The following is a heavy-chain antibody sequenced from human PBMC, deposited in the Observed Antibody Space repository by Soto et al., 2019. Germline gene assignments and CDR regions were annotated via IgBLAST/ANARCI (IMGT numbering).Heavy chain of an antibody. CDR3: ARTGYYYDSSGYSVAEYFQH. CDR2: ISYDGSNK. D-gene: IGHD3-22*01. V-gene: IGHV3-30-3*01. J-gene: IGHJ1*01. Sequence: QVQLVESGGGVVQPGRSLRLSCAASGFTFSSYAMHWVRQAPGKGLEWVAVISYDGSNKYYADSVKGRFTISRDNSKNTLYLQMNSLRAVDTAVYYCARTGYYYDSSGYSVAEYFQHWGQGTLVTVSS. CDR1: GFTFSSYA.